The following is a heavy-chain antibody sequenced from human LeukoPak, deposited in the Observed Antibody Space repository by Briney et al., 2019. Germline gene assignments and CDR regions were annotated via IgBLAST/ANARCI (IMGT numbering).Heavy chain of an antibody. CDR1: EYSISSGFY. CDR2: IYYSGST. V-gene: IGHV4-38-2*02. D-gene: IGHD3-3*01. CDR3: ARRRLPPLEWWDY. Sequence: WETLSLTCSVSEYSISSGFYWAWIRQAPGKGLEWIGSIYYSGSTYYNPSLKSRVTISVDTSKNQFSLKLSSVTAADTAVYYCARRRLPPLEWWDYWGQGTLVTVSS. J-gene: IGHJ4*02.